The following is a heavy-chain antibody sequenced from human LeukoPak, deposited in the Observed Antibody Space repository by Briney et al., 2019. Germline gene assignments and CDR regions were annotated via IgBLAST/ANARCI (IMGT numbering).Heavy chain of an antibody. D-gene: IGHD2-2*01. J-gene: IGHJ6*04. CDR2: IIPIFGTA. CDR3: ATSPFDIVVVPDREPYYYGMDV. V-gene: IGHV1-69*06. Sequence: SVKVSCKASGGTFSSYAISWVRQAPGQGLEWMGGIIPIFGTANYAQKFQGRVTITADKSTSTAYMELSSLRSEDTAVYYCATSPFDIVVVPDREPYYYGMDVWGKGTTVTVSS. CDR1: GGTFSSYA.